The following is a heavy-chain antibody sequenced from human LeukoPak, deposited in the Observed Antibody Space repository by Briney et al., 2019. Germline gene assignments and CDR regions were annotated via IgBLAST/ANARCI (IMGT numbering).Heavy chain of an antibody. CDR1: GYIFTSYY. CDR2: INSNSGVT. J-gene: IGHJ4*02. V-gene: IGHV1-2*02. Sequence: ASVTVSFKASGYIFTSYYIHWVRQAPGQGLEWMGWINSNSGVTNYAQKFQGRVTMTSDMSISTAYMELRRLKSDDTAVYYCARDPGSNFFDYWGQGTQITVSS. D-gene: IGHD5/OR15-5a*01. CDR3: ARDPGSNFFDY.